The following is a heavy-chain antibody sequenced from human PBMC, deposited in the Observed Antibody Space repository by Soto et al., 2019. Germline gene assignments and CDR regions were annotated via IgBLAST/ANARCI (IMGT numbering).Heavy chain of an antibody. J-gene: IGHJ4*02. V-gene: IGHV4-59*08. D-gene: IGHD3-10*01. CDR3: ARGNSFGSGIGYSDH. CDR2: IYYSGST. Sequence: SETLSLTCTVSGGSISPYYWSWIRQPPGKGLELIGYIYYSGSTNYNPSLKSRVTISVDTPKNQFSLKLRSVTAADTAIYYCARGNSFGSGIGYSDHWGQGAQVTVSS. CDR1: GGSISPYY.